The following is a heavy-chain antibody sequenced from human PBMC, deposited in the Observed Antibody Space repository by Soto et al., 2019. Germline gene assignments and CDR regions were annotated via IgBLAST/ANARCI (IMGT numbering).Heavy chain of an antibody. J-gene: IGHJ4*02. V-gene: IGHV3-23*01. D-gene: IGHD2-8*01. CDR2: ISDSGSNT. CDR1: GFTFSTYA. Sequence: PVGSLRLSCAASGFTFSTYAMSWVRQAPGKVLEWVSVISDSGSNTYYADSVRGRFTLSRDNSKNTLYLQMNSLRAEDTAVYYCAKGSRLLLMVSHTVDYWGQGALVTVSS. CDR3: AKGSRLLLMVSHTVDY.